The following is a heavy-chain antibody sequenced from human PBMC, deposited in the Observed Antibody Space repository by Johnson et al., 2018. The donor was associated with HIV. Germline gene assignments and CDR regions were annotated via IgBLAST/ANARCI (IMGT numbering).Heavy chain of an antibody. CDR1: GFTFSSYA. CDR3: VKDLGLQFMEWSTAPADAFHI. D-gene: IGHD3-3*01. CDR2: ISYDGSNK. J-gene: IGHJ3*02. V-gene: IGHV3-30-3*01. Sequence: QVQLVESGGGVVQPGRSLRLSCAASGFTFSSYAMHWVRQAPGKGLEWVAVISYDGSNKYYADSVKGRFTISRDNSRNTLLLQMNSLRAEDPAVYYCVKDLGLQFMEWSTAPADAFHIWGQGTMVTVSS.